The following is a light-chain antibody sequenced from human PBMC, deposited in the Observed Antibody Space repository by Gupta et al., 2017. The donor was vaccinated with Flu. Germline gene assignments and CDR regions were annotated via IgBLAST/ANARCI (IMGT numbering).Light chain of an antibody. V-gene: IGLV6-57*01. CDR3: QSYDIITVV. Sequence: TVTTACTRSSRSIATNPVQSYHQRPVRSPTTVIYEDNQRPAVVPDRFSGSIDSSSNSASLTITGLKPEDEADYYRQSYDIITVVFGGGTKLTVL. J-gene: IGLJ2*01. CDR2: EDN. CDR1: SRSIATNP.